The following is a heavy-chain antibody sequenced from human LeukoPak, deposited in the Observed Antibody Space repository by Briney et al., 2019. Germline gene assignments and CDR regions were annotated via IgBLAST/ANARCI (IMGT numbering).Heavy chain of an antibody. J-gene: IGHJ3*02. Sequence: GGSLRLSCAASGFTFTTYWLGWVRQPPGKGLEWVAFIRYDGSNKYYADSVKGRFTISRDNSKNTLYLQMNSLRAEDTAVYYCAKDPTFDIWGQGTMVTVSS. V-gene: IGHV3-30*02. CDR1: GFTFTTYW. CDR2: IRYDGSNK. CDR3: AKDPTFDI.